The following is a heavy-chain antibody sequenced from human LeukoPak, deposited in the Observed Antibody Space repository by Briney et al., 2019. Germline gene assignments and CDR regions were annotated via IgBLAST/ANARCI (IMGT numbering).Heavy chain of an antibody. V-gene: IGHV4-4*07. CDR2: IYSSRS. J-gene: IGHJ4*02. CDR1: GASISSYY. CDR3: ARAAGRDTTSGLDFDY. D-gene: IGHD1-26*01. Sequence: SETLSLTCTVSGASISSYYWSWIRQPAGKGLEWIGRIYSSRSIYNPSLKSRVTMSVDTSKNQFSLKLSSVTAADTAVYYCARAAGRDTTSGLDFDYWGQGILVTVSS.